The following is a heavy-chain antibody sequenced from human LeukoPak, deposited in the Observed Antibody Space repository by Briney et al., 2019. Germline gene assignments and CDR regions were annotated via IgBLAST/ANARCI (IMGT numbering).Heavy chain of an antibody. CDR2: SSGSGGST. Sequence: GGSLRLSCAASGFTFSSYAMSWVRQAPGKGLEWVSASSGSGGSTYYADSVKGRFTISRDNSKNTLYLQMNSLRAEDTAVYYCAKDHWAEVVVAATPQWNWFDAWGQGTLVTVSS. V-gene: IGHV3-23*01. CDR1: GFTFSSYA. D-gene: IGHD2-15*01. CDR3: AKDHWAEVVVAATPQWNWFDA. J-gene: IGHJ5*02.